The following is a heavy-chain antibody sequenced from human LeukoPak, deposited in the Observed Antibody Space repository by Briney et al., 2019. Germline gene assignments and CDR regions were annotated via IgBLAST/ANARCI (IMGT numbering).Heavy chain of an antibody. J-gene: IGHJ6*02. CDR1: GGTFSSYA. D-gene: IGHD3-22*01. V-gene: IGHV1-69*04. CDR3: AASGQVVVITFNPYYGMDV. CDR2: IIPILGIA. Sequence: ASVKVSCKASGGTFSSYAISWVRQAPGQGLEWMGMIIPILGIANYAQKFQGRVTITADKSTSTAYMELSSLRSEDTAVYYCAASGQVVVITFNPYYGMDVWGQGTTVTVSS.